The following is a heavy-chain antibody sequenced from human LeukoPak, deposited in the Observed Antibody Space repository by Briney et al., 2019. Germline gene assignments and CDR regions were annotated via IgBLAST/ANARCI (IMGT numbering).Heavy chain of an antibody. CDR2: VKYDGSTT. D-gene: IGHD3-9*01. CDR1: GFTFSAYW. Sequence: GGSLRLSWAAPGFTFSAYWMHWVRQAPGKGLVWVSRVKYDGSTTTYADSVKGRFTISRDNAKNILYLQMNSLRVEDTAVYYCARDLDWLLFDYWGQGTLVTVSS. V-gene: IGHV3-74*01. CDR3: ARDLDWLLFDY. J-gene: IGHJ4*02.